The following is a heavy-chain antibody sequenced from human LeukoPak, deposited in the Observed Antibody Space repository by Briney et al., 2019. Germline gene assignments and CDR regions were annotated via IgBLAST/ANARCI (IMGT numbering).Heavy chain of an antibody. Sequence: ASVKVSCKASGFTXSSYGISWVRQAXGQGLEWMGWISSSSGNTNYAQKFHGRVTMTTDKSTSTAYMELRSLRSDDTAVYYCAREHPHFGELWNDYWGQGTPVTVSS. CDR3: AREHPHFGELWNDY. CDR1: GFTXSSYG. V-gene: IGHV1-18*01. D-gene: IGHD3-10*01. J-gene: IGHJ4*02. CDR2: ISSSSGNT.